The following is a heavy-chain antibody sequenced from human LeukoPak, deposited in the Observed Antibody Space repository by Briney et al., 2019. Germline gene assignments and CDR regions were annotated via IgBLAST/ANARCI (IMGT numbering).Heavy chain of an antibody. V-gene: IGHV4-34*01. J-gene: IGHJ6*01. D-gene: IGHD3-10*01. CDR1: GGSFSSYY. CDR2: IDHNGNT. CDR3: ASEFYYG. Sequence: PSETLSLICAVYGGSFSSYYWSWIRQPPGQGLEWIGEIDHNGNTNYNPSLKSRVTISVDTSKNHFSLRMNSVTAADTAVYYCASEFYYG.